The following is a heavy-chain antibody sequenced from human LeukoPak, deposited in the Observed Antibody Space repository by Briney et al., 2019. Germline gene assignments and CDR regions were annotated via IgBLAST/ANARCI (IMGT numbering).Heavy chain of an antibody. CDR1: GFTFSSYA. CDR2: ISYDGSNK. J-gene: IGHJ4*02. V-gene: IGHV3-30*03. CDR3: LGSGRGYNFDY. Sequence: GGSLRLSCAASGFTFSSYAMSWVRQAPGKGLEWVAVISYDGSNKYYADSVKGRFTISRDNSKNTLYLQMNSLRAEDTAVYYCLGSGRGYNFDYWGQGTLVTVSS. D-gene: IGHD3-10*02.